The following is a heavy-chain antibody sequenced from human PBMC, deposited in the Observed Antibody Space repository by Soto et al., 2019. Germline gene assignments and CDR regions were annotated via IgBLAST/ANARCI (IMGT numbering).Heavy chain of an antibody. D-gene: IGHD3-22*01. CDR1: GFIFDEYA. V-gene: IGHV3-49*04. J-gene: IGHJ6*02. CDR2: IRSKSYGGTT. Sequence: GGSLRLSCRGSGFIFDEYAMTWVRQAPGKGLEWVGFIRSKSYGGTTEYAASVKGRFIISRDDSKTIAYLQINSLKTEDTAVYFCARLDYYDRSGSYSGMDVWGQGTTVT. CDR3: ARLDYYDRSGSYSGMDV.